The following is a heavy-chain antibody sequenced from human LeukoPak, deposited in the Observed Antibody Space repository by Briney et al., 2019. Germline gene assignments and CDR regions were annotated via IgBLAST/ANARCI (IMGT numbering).Heavy chain of an antibody. CDR2: IYPGDSDT. V-gene: IGHV5-51*01. D-gene: IGHD5-12*01. Sequence: GESLKISCKGSGYSFTSYWIGWVRQMPGKGLEWMGIIYPGDSDTRYSPSFQGQVTISADKSISTAYLQWSSLKASDTAMYYCARLIDRHSGYDFSYFDYWGQGTLVTVSS. CDR1: GYSFTSYW. J-gene: IGHJ4*02. CDR3: ARLIDRHSGYDFSYFDY.